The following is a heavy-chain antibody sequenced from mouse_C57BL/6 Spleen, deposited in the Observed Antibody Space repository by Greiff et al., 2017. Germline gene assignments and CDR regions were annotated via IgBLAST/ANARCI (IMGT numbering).Heavy chain of an antibody. CDR1: GFTFSSYA. J-gene: IGHJ4*01. Sequence: EVLLVESGEGLVKPGGSLKLSCAASGFTFSSYAMSWVRQTPGKRLEWVAYISGGGDYIYYADTVKGRFTISRDTARNTLYLQMSRLKSEDTAMYYCTREGDCGERPYAMDYWGQGTPVTVSS. CDR3: TREGDCGERPYAMDY. CDR2: ISGGGDYI. V-gene: IGHV5-9-1*02.